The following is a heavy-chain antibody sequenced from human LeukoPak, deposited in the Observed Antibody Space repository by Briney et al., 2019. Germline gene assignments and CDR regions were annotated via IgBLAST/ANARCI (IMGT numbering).Heavy chain of an antibody. V-gene: IGHV4-39*02. J-gene: IGHJ5*02. CDR2: IYYSGST. Sequence: SETLSLTCTVSGGSISSYYWSWIRQPPGKGLEWIGSIYYSGSTYYNPSLKSRVTISVDTSKNQFSLKLSSVTAADTAVYYCAREKTWYYYGSGSYWNWFDPWGQGTLVTVSS. CDR1: GGSISSYY. D-gene: IGHD3-10*01. CDR3: AREKTWYYYGSGSYWNWFDP.